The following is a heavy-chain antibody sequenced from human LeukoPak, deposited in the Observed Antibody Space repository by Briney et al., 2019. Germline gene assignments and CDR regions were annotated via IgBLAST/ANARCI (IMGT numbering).Heavy chain of an antibody. D-gene: IGHD3-9*01. CDR3: ARDPLTSGIDP. CDR2: ISAYNGNT. Sequence: VASVKVSCKASGYSFTSHYMHWVRQAPGQGLEWMGWISAYNGNTNYAQKLQGRVTMTTDTSTSTAYMELRSLRSDDTAVYYCARDPLTSGIDPWGQGTLVTVSS. CDR1: GYSFTSHY. J-gene: IGHJ5*02. V-gene: IGHV1-18*04.